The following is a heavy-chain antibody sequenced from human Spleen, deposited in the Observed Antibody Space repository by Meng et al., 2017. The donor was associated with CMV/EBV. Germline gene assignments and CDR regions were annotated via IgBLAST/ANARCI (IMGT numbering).Heavy chain of an antibody. CDR2: IRYNGITT. V-gene: IGHV3-30*02. J-gene: IGHJ4*02. Sequence: SCAASGLTLSSQGIHWFRQAPGKGPEWVAFIRYNGITTHYADSVKGRFTISRDNSKNTVSLQMNSLRIEDTGLYYCAKGWGAGSAPHWGQGTVVTVSS. CDR3: AKGWGAGSAPH. D-gene: IGHD1-26*01. CDR1: GLTLSSQG.